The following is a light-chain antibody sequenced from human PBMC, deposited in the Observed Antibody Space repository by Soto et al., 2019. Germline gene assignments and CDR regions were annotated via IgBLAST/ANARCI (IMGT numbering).Light chain of an antibody. Sequence: QSALTQPPSASGSPGQSVTISCTGTSSDVGGYNYVSWYQQHPGKAPKLMIYEVSKRPSGVPDRFSGSKSGNTASLTVSGLQAEDEADYYWSSYAGSNNFDVVFGGGTKVTVL. CDR3: SSYAGSNNFDVV. CDR1: SSDVGGYNY. V-gene: IGLV2-8*01. J-gene: IGLJ2*01. CDR2: EVS.